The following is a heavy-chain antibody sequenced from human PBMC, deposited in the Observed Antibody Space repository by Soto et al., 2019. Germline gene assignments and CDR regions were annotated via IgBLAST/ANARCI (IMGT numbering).Heavy chain of an antibody. CDR2: IGGYGHTT. Sequence: EVQLLESGGGLVQPGGSLRLSCAASGFSFGSYAMTWVRQAPGKGLEWVSSIGGYGHTTHYAEFAQGRFIISRDDSEKTMDLQMNSLRVEDTAVYYCVKGGPTVIYFDHWGQGRLVSVSS. D-gene: IGHD4-17*01. CDR3: VKGGPTVIYFDH. V-gene: IGHV3-23*01. J-gene: IGHJ4*02. CDR1: GFSFGSYA.